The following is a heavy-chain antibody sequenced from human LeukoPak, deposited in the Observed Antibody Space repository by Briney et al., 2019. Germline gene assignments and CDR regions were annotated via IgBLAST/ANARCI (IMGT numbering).Heavy chain of an antibody. CDR1: GGSISSGSYY. Sequence: TLSLTCTVSGGSISSGSYYWSWIRQPAGKGLEWIGRIYTSGSTNYNPSLKSRVTISVDKSKNQFSLKMNSVTAADTVVYYCARSFPGYFDYWGQGTLVTVSS. CDR3: ARSFPGYFDY. V-gene: IGHV4-61*02. CDR2: IYTSGST. J-gene: IGHJ4*02.